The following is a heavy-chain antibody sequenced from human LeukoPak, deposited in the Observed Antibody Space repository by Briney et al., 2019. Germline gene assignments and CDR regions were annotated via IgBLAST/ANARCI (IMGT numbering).Heavy chain of an antibody. Sequence: SETLSLTCSVSGTSISSNYWSWIRQSPGKGLEWIGYISYIGSTNYNPSLKSRVTISIDTSKNQLSLKLTSVTTADTAVYYCARAAWSSYYYYMDVWGKGTTVTVSS. CDR1: GTSISSNY. J-gene: IGHJ6*03. CDR3: ARAAWSSYYYYMDV. CDR2: ISYIGST. V-gene: IGHV4-59*01. D-gene: IGHD2-15*01.